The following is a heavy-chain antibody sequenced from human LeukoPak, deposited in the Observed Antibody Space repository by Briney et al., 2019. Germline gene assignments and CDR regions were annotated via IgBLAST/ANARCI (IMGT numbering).Heavy chain of an antibody. CDR2: IKSKTDGGTT. CDR1: GFTFSNAW. CDR3: TTDHSGNVFDY. Sequence: PGGSLRLSCAASGFTFSNAWMSWVRQAPGKGLEWVGRIKSKTDGGTTDYAAPVKGRFTNSRDDSKNTLYLQMNSLKTEDTAVYYCTTDHSGNVFDYWGQGTLVTVSS. V-gene: IGHV3-15*01. D-gene: IGHD1-26*01. J-gene: IGHJ4*02.